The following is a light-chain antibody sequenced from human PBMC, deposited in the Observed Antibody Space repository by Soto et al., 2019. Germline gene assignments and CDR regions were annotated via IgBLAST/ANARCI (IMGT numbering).Light chain of an antibody. J-gene: IGLJ1*01. Sequence: QSVLTQPASVSGSPGQSIAISCTGTSSDVGGYNYVSWYQQHPGKAPKLIIYDVTNRPSGVSNRFSGSKSGNTASLTISGLQAEDEADYYCSPYTSSSTYVLGTGTKVTVL. CDR3: SPYTSSSTYV. CDR1: SSDVGGYNY. V-gene: IGLV2-14*01. CDR2: DVT.